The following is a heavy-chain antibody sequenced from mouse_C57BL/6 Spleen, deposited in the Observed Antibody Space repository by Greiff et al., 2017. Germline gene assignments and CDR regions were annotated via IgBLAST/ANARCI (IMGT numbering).Heavy chain of an antibody. V-gene: IGHV1-20*01. J-gene: IGHJ3*01. CDR1: GYSFTGYF. D-gene: IGHD1-1*01. CDR2: INPYNGDT. Sequence: VQLQQSGPELVKPGDSVKISCKASGYSFTGYFMNWVMQSHGKSLEWIGRINPYNGDTFYNQKFKGKATLTVDKSSSTAHMELRSLTSEDTAVYDCARGISYEEGFAYWGQGTLVTVSA. CDR3: ARGISYEEGFAY.